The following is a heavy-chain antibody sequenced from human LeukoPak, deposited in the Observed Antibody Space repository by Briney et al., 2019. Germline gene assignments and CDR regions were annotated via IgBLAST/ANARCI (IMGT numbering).Heavy chain of an antibody. CDR2: IYYSGST. CDR3: AREDVRDIVADY. V-gene: IGHV4-39*07. Sequence: PSETLSLTCTVSGGSISSSSYYWGWIRQPPGKGPEWIGSIYYSGSTYYNPSLKSRVTISVDTSKNQFSLKLSSVTAADTAVYYCAREDVRDIVADYWGQGTLVTVSS. D-gene: IGHD5-12*01. J-gene: IGHJ4*02. CDR1: GGSISSSSYY.